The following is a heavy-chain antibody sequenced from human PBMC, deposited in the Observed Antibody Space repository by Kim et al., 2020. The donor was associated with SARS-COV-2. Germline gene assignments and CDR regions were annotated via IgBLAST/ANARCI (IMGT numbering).Heavy chain of an antibody. Sequence: YYVDSVKGRFTLPGDNAKNSLYLQMNSLRAEDTAVYYCAGVSGSSWHFDYWGQGTLVTVSS. V-gene: IGHV3-7*03. CDR3: AGVSGSSWHFDY. D-gene: IGHD6-13*01. J-gene: IGHJ4*02.